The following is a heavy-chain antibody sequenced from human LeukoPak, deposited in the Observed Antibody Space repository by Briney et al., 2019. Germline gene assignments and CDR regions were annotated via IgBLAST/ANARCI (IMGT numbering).Heavy chain of an antibody. J-gene: IGHJ4*02. CDR3: AKDFRPYGSGSPEDY. D-gene: IGHD3-10*01. CDR1: GFTFSNAW. Sequence: PGGSLRLSCAASGFTFSNAWMGWVRQAPGKGLVWVGRIKTKPDGGATDYAAPVKGRFTISRDDSKTTLYLQMNSLRAEDTAVYYCAKDFRPYGSGSPEDYWGQGTLVTVSS. V-gene: IGHV3-15*01. CDR2: IKTKPDGGAT.